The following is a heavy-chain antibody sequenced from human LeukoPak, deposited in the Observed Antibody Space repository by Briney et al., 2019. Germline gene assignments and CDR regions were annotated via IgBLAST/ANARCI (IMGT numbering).Heavy chain of an antibody. D-gene: IGHD5-18*01. CDR3: ARQPSATAAFDI. CDR2: IYYNGNT. CDR1: VGSISSYY. V-gene: IGHV4-59*08. J-gene: IGHJ3*02. Sequence: SETLSLTRAVPVGSISSYYRSWIRQPPGKGLEWIAYIYYNGNTNYNPSSKSRVTISVDTSKNQFSLKLSSVAAADTAIYYCARQPSATAAFDIWGQGTMVTVSS.